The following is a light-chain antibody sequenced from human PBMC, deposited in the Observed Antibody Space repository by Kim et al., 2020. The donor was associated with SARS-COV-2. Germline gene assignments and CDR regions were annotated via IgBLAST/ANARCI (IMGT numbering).Light chain of an antibody. Sequence: SITIACTGTSKGVGNYNLVSWYRQRPGKAPKLIIFEVTKRPSGVSNRCSGSKSGDTATLTISGLQAEDESDYYCCAYAGSRYFVLFGGGTQLTVL. J-gene: IGLJ2*01. CDR1: SKGVGNYNL. CDR3: CAYAGSRYFVL. CDR2: EVT. V-gene: IGLV2-23*02.